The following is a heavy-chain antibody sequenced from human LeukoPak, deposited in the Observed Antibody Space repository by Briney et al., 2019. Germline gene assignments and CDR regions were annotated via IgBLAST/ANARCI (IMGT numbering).Heavy chain of an antibody. V-gene: IGHV3-30-3*01. Sequence: PGRSLRLSCAASGFTFSHLAMHWVRQAPGKGLEWVAVISYNGDNKYYADSVKGRFTISRDNSKNSLYLQMNSLRAEDTALYYCATGYSTGWYWDYWGQGTLVTVSS. J-gene: IGHJ4*02. D-gene: IGHD6-13*01. CDR2: ISYNGDNK. CDR3: ATGYSTGWYWDY. CDR1: GFTFSHLA.